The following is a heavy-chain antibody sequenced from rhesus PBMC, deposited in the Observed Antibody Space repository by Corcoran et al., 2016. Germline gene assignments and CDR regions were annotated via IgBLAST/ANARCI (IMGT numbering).Heavy chain of an antibody. J-gene: IGHJ6*01. CDR1: GASISSYW. V-gene: IGHV4-80*01. Sequence: QVQLQESGPGLVKPSETLSLTCAVSGASISSYWWSWIRQPPGKGLEWIGEINGNSRSTYDHPSLKRRVTISEDASKNQFSLKRSSVTAADTAVYYCATNYDYGSSYFTNYGLDSWGQGVVVTVSS. CDR2: INGNSRST. CDR3: ATNYDYGSSYFTNYGLDS. D-gene: IGHD4-29*01.